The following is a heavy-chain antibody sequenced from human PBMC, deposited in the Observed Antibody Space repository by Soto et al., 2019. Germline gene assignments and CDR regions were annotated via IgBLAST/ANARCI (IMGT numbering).Heavy chain of an antibody. CDR2: ISAYNGNT. CDR1: GYTFTSYG. Sequence: ASVKVSCKASGYTFTSYGISWVRQAPGQGLEWMGWISAYNGNTNYAQKLQGRVTMTTDTSTSTAYMELRSLRSDDTAVYYCARIPHDYGDYEYYYYYYMDVWGKGTTVTVSS. D-gene: IGHD4-17*01. V-gene: IGHV1-18*01. J-gene: IGHJ6*03. CDR3: ARIPHDYGDYEYYYYYYMDV.